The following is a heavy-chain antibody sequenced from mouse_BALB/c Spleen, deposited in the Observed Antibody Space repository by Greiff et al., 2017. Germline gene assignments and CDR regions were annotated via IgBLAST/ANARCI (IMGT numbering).Heavy chain of an antibody. CDR2: ISSGSSTI. CDR3: ARGYDVDAMDY. CDR1: GFTFSSFG. V-gene: IGHV5-17*02. D-gene: IGHD2-14*01. J-gene: IGHJ4*01. Sequence: EVKVVESGGGLVQPGGSRKLSCAASGFTFSSFGMHWVRQAPEKGLEWVAYISSGSSTIYYADTVKGRFTISRDNPKNTLFLQMTSLRSEDTAMYYCARGYDVDAMDYWGQGTSVTVSS.